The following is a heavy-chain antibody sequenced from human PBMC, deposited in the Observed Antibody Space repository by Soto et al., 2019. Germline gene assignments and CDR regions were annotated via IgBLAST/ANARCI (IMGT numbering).Heavy chain of an antibody. Sequence: VQLVESGGGVVQPGRSLRLSCAASGFTFSSYGMHWVRQAPGKGLEWVAVISYDGSNKYYADSVKGRFTISRDNSKNTLYLQMNSLRAEDTAVYYCAKEKQLGCFDYWGQGTLVTVSS. CDR2: ISYDGSNK. V-gene: IGHV3-30*18. CDR3: AKEKQLGCFDY. CDR1: GFTFSSYG. J-gene: IGHJ4*02. D-gene: IGHD6-6*01.